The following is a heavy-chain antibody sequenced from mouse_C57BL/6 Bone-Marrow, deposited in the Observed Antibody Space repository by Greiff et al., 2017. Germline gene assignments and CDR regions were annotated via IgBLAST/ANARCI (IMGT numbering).Heavy chain of an antibody. CDR2: INPNNGGT. CDR3: ARPYSNYAFAY. J-gene: IGHJ3*01. CDR1: GYTFTDYY. D-gene: IGHD2-5*01. V-gene: IGHV1-26*01. Sequence: VQLQQSGPELVKPGASVKISCKASGYTFTDYYMNWVKQSHGKSLEWIGDINPNNGGTSYNQKFKGKATLTVDKSSSTAYMELRSLTSEDSAVYYCARPYSNYAFAYWGQGTLVTVSA.